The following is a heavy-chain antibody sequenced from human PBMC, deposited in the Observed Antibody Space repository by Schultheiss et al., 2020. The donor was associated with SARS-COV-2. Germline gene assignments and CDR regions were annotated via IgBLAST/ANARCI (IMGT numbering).Heavy chain of an antibody. J-gene: IGHJ3*02. D-gene: IGHD1-26*01. CDR3: AKGIVGVTYDAFDI. V-gene: IGHV3-NL1*01. Sequence: GGSLRLSCAASGFTFSSSWMHWVCQAPEKGLEWVSVIYSGGSTYYADSVKGRFTISRDNSKNTLYLQMNSLRAEDTAVYYCAKGIVGVTYDAFDIWGQGTMVTVSS. CDR1: GFTFSSSW. CDR2: IYSGGST.